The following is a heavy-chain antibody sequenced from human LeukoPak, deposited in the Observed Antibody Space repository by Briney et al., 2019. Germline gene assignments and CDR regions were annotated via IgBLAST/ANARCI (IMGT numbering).Heavy chain of an antibody. J-gene: IGHJ4*02. CDR3: AKDEDTVVTPTDFDY. CDR1: GFTFSIYA. V-gene: IGHV3-23*01. D-gene: IGHD4-23*01. CDR2: ISGSGGST. Sequence: GGSLRLSCVPSGFTFSIYATSWVRQAQGNGREWVSAISGSGGSTYYADSVKGRVTISRDNSKNTLYLQMNSLRAEDTAVYYCAKDEDTVVTPTDFDYWGQGTLVTVSS.